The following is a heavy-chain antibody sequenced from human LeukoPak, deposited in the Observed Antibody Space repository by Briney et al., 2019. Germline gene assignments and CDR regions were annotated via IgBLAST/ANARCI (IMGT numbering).Heavy chain of an antibody. V-gene: IGHV4-31*03. J-gene: IGHJ4*02. Sequence: SETLSLTCTVSGVSINSNTYFWGWIRQHPGKGLEWIGYIYYSGSTYYNPSLKSRVTISVDTSKNQFSLKLSSVTAADTAVYYCARTHSVYGLDYWGQGTLVTVSS. CDR1: GVSINSNTYF. CDR3: ARTHSVYGLDY. D-gene: IGHD2-15*01. CDR2: IYYSGST.